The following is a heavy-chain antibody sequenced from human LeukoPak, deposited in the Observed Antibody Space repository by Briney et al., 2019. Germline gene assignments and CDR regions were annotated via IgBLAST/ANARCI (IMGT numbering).Heavy chain of an antibody. V-gene: IGHV3-23*01. CDR3: AKRGVVIRVILVGFHKEAYYFDS. D-gene: IGHD3-22*01. CDR2: ISDSGGTT. Sequence: GGSLRLSCAVSGVTLSNYGMSWVRQAPGKGLEWVAGISDSGGTTNYADSVKGRFTMSRDNPKNTLYLQMKSLRAEDTAVYFCAKRGVVIRVILVGFHKEAYYFDSWGQGALVTVSS. J-gene: IGHJ4*02. CDR1: GVTLSNYG.